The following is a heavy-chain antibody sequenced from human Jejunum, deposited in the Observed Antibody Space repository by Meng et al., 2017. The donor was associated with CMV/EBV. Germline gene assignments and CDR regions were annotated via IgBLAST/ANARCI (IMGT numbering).Heavy chain of an antibody. CDR3: ARDRSGVGWEGIDY. D-gene: IGHD1-26*01. CDR1: GFTLPNYA. J-gene: IGHJ4*01. Sequence: GFTLPNYAVPWVRQAPGKGLEWVTLISYDGTNKYYADSVKGRFTISRDTSKNTQYLQMNSLRAEDTAIYYCARDRSGVGWEGIDYWGQGTLVTVSS. CDR2: ISYDGTNK. V-gene: IGHV3-30*04.